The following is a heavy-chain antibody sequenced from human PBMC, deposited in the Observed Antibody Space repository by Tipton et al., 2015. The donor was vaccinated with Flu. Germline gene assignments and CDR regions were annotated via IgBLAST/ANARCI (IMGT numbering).Heavy chain of an antibody. V-gene: IGHV4-34*01. Sequence: GLVKPSETLSLTCAVYGGSFSGYYWSWIRQPPGKGLEWIGEINHSGSTNYNPSLKSRVTISVDTSKNQFSLKLSSVTAADTAVYYCARLLGGLMFNWSPPRAYYYYYGMDVWGQGTTVTVSS. D-gene: IGHD1-20*01. CDR1: GGSFSGYY. J-gene: IGHJ6*02. CDR2: INHSGST. CDR3: ARLLGGLMFNWSPPRAYYYYYGMDV.